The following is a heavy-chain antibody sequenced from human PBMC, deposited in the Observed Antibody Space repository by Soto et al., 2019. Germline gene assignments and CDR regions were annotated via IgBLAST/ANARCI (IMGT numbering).Heavy chain of an antibody. V-gene: IGHV3-21*06. CDR3: ARDPGYCAQGLFLPRHYYGLDV. D-gene: IGHD2-2*03. Sequence: NPGGSLRLSCAASGFIFSDYTLNWVRQDPGKGLEWVSFISSDGSYIYYTDSVRGRFTISRDNAKSSLYLQMTNLRAEDTAVYYCARDPGYCAQGLFLPRHYYGLDVWGQGTTVTVSS. CDR2: ISSDGSYI. CDR1: GFIFSDYT. J-gene: IGHJ6*02.